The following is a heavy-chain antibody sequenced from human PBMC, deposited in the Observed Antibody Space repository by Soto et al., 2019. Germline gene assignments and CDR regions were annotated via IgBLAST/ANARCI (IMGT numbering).Heavy chain of an antibody. CDR3: ARGTTGVFDF. Sequence: GASVKVSCKASGYTFTSYAMHWVRQAPGQRLEWMGWINAGNGNTKYAQKFQGRVTMTTDTSTSTVYMELTSLRSDDTAVYYCARGTTGVFDFWGQGTVVTAPQ. CDR2: INAGNGNT. D-gene: IGHD1-1*01. CDR1: GYTFTSYA. J-gene: IGHJ4*02. V-gene: IGHV1-3*01.